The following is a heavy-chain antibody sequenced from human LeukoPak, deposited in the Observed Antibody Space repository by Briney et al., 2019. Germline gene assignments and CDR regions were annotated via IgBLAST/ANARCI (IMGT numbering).Heavy chain of an antibody. CDR3: ASNPPRTGDFNY. D-gene: IGHD7-27*01. CDR2: MSPNNGNT. Sequence: ASVKVSCKTSGYTFTNYDINWVRQATGQGLEWMGWMSPNNGNTGYALKFQGRVTMTRDTSINTAYMELSSLRSEDTAVYYCASNPPRTGDFNYWGQGALVTVSS. J-gene: IGHJ4*02. CDR1: GYTFTNYD. V-gene: IGHV1-8*01.